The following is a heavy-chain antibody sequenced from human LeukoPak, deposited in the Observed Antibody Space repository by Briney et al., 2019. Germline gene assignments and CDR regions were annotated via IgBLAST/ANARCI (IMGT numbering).Heavy chain of an antibody. CDR2: ISSSAGNT. J-gene: IGHJ6*02. D-gene: IGHD3-10*01. Sequence: PGGSLRLSCAASGFTFSDYYMTWIRQAPGKGLQWVSYISSSAGNTHYADYVKGRFTMSRDNAKNSLYLQMNSLRAEDTAVYYCARNLRPGSSYGYYYGMDVWGQGTTVTVSS. V-gene: IGHV3-11*04. CDR3: ARNLRPGSSYGYYYGMDV. CDR1: GFTFSDYY.